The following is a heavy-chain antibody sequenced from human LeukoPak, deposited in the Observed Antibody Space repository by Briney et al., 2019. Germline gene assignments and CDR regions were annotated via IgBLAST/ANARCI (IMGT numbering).Heavy chain of an antibody. CDR3: AGDTAMAHDAFDI. CDR1: GGSISSGGYY. CDR2: IYYSGST. V-gene: IGHV4-31*03. J-gene: IGHJ3*02. D-gene: IGHD5-18*01. Sequence: SETLSLTCTVSGGSISSGGYYWSWIHQHPGKGLEWIGYIYYSGSTYYNPSLKSRVTISVDTSKNQFSLKLSSVTAADTAVYYCAGDTAMAHDAFDIWGQGTMVTVSS.